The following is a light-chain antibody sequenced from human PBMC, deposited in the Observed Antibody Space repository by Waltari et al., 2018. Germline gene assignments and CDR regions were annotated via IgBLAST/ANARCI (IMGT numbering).Light chain of an antibody. CDR2: MVS. J-gene: IGKJ1*01. Sequence: DVVMTQSPLSLSVALGQPASISCTSSHSLVYDNGNTYLNWFHQRPGQSPRRLIYMVSTRDSGVAGRFSGSGSGTDFTLTINGGEAEDVGLYFCMQGANWPPTFGQGTRVEIK. CDR3: MQGANWPPT. V-gene: IGKV2-30*01. CDR1: HSLVYDNGNTY.